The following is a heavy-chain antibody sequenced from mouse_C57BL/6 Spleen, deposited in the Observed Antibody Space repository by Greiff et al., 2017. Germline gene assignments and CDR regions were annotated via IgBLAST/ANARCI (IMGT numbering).Heavy chain of an antibody. D-gene: IGHD1-1*01. Sequence: QVQLQQSGPELVKPGASVKISCKASGYSFTSYYIHWVKQRPGQGLEWIGWIYPGSGNTKYNEKFKGKATLTADTSSSPAYMQLSSLTSEDSAVYYCARYDYGKVDYWGQGTTLTVSS. V-gene: IGHV1-66*01. J-gene: IGHJ2*01. CDR1: GYSFTSYY. CDR3: ARYDYGKVDY. CDR2: IYPGSGNT.